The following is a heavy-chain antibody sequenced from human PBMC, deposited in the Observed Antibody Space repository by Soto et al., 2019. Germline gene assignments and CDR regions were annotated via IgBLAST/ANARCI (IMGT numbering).Heavy chain of an antibody. Sequence: GASVKVSCKASGYTFTSYDINWARQATGQGFEWMGWMNPNSGNTGYAQKFQGRVTMTRNTSISTAYMELSSLRSEDTAVYYCARGPPWYYGSGSYPLTDWGQGTLVTVSS. V-gene: IGHV1-8*01. D-gene: IGHD3-10*01. CDR1: GYTFTSYD. CDR3: ARGPPWYYGSGSYPLTD. CDR2: MNPNSGNT. J-gene: IGHJ4*02.